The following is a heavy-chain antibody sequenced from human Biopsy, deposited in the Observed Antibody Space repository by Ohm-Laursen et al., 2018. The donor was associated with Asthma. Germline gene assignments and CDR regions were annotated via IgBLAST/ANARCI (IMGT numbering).Heavy chain of an antibody. CDR3: ARAQDYYDSRGYYRSFDY. V-gene: IGHV4-31*03. Sequence: TLSLTCTVSYCSITSGGYYWTWIRQHPGKGPEWIGFIYYSGSTYYNPSLNSRVSISIDTSKNQLSLKLSSVTAADTAVYYCARAQDYYDSRGYYRSFDYWGQGTLVTVSS. CDR2: IYYSGST. J-gene: IGHJ4*02. D-gene: IGHD3-22*01. CDR1: YCSITSGGYY.